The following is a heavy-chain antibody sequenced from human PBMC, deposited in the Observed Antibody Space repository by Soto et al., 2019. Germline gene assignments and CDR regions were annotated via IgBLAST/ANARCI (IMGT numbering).Heavy chain of an antibody. D-gene: IGHD3-10*01. CDR3: ARGEGSGSNALGH. CDR1: GFTVSNNY. Sequence: EVLLEESGGGFVQPGGSLRLSCAASGFTVSNNYMTWVRQAPGKGLEWVAVIQEGGSISYEDSVSDRFNISRDKSKNTVFLEMNDLRPEDTAVYFCARGEGSGSNALGHWGQGTLVTVSS. CDR2: IQEGGSI. V-gene: IGHV3-66*01. J-gene: IGHJ4*02.